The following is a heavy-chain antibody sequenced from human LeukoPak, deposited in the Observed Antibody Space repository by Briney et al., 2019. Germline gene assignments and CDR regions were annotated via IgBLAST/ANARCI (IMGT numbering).Heavy chain of an antibody. Sequence: ASVKVSCKASGFTFTSSAVQWVRQARGQRLEWIGWIVVGSGNTNYAQKFQGRVTMTRDTSTSTVYMELSSLRSEDAAVYYCARDGRVGSSSHYYFDYWGQGTLVTVSS. D-gene: IGHD6-13*01. CDR3: ARDGRVGSSSHYYFDY. CDR1: GFTFTSSA. CDR2: IVVGSGNT. V-gene: IGHV1-58*01. J-gene: IGHJ4*02.